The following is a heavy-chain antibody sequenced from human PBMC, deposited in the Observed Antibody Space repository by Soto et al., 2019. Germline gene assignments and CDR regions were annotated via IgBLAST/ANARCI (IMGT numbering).Heavy chain of an antibody. CDR1: GFTFSSYA. CDR3: TPPGLGY. J-gene: IGHJ4*02. Sequence: XSLRLSFAASGFTFSSYAMRWVRQAPGKGLERVSAISGSGGSTYYADSVKGRFTISRDNSKNTLYMQMNSLRAEDTAVYYCTPPGLGYWGQGTLVTVSS. CDR2: ISGSGGST. V-gene: IGHV3-23*01.